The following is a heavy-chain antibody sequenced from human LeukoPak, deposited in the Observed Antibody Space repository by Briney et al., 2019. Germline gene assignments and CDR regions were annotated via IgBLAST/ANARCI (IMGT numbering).Heavy chain of an antibody. Sequence: GGSLRLSCAASGFTFDDYAMHWVRQAPGRGLEWVSGISWNSGSIGYADSVKGRFTISRDNAKNSLYLQMNSLRAEDTALYYCAKTHVDFLGVDLFDYWGQGTLVTVSS. CDR1: GFTFDDYA. V-gene: IGHV3-9*01. CDR3: AKTHVDFLGVDLFDY. D-gene: IGHD3-3*01. CDR2: ISWNSGSI. J-gene: IGHJ4*02.